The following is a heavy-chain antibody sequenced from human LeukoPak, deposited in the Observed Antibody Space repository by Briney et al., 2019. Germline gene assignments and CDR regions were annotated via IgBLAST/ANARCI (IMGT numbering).Heavy chain of an antibody. D-gene: IGHD3-10*01. CDR2: FDPEDGET. V-gene: IGHV1-24*01. CDR1: GYTLTVLS. CDR3: ATESYGYFDY. J-gene: IGHJ4*02. Sequence: ASVKVSCRVSGYTLTVLSIHWVRQAPGKGLEWMGGFDPEDGETIYAQKFQGRVTMTEDTSTDTAYMELSSLRSEDTAVYYCATESYGYFDYWGQGTLVTVSS.